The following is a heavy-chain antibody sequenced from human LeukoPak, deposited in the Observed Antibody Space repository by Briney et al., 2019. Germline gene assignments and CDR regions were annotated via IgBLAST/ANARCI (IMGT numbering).Heavy chain of an antibody. Sequence: QAGGSLRLSCAASGFTFSDYSMNWVRQAPGKGLEWVSYISSSGTIIYYADSVKGRFTISRDNAKNSLYLQMNSLRAEDTAVHYCARGDRYDWDYYYYMDVWGKGTTVTISS. V-gene: IGHV3-48*04. CDR2: ISSSGTII. CDR3: ARGDRYDWDYYYYMDV. D-gene: IGHD1-20*01. J-gene: IGHJ6*03. CDR1: GFTFSDYS.